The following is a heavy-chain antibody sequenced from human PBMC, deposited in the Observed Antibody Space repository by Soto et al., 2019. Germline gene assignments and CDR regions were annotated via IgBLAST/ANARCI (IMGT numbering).Heavy chain of an antibody. CDR1: GFSFNNYN. CDR2: VSYEGNNK. CDR3: ARAGSTSCTPTVSQYYGMDV. J-gene: IGHJ6*02. V-gene: IGHV3-30-3*01. Sequence: QVQLVESGGGVVQPGRSLRLSCAASGFSFNNYNLHWVRQAPGKGLEWVAVVSYEGNNKYYGDSVKCRFTISKDESKNRVYVKMANLISEDTAMYYCARAGSTSCTPTVSQYYGMDVWGLGTRVNVSS. D-gene: IGHD2-2*01.